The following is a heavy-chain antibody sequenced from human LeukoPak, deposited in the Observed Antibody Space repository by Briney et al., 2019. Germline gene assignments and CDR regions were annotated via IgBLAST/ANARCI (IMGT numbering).Heavy chain of an antibody. Sequence: SETLSLTCTVSGGSISSYYWSWIRQPPGKGLEWIGYIYYSGSTNYNPSLKSRVTISVDTSKNQFSLKLSSVTAADTAVYYCARARMVYAMGDAFDIWGQGTRVTVSS. CDR2: IYYSGST. CDR3: ARARMVYAMGDAFDI. D-gene: IGHD2-8*01. CDR1: GGSISSYY. V-gene: IGHV4-59*01. J-gene: IGHJ3*02.